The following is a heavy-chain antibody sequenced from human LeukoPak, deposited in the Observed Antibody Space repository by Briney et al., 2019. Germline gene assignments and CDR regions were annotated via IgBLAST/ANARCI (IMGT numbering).Heavy chain of an antibody. V-gene: IGHV6-1*01. Sequence: SQTLSLTCAISGDSVSSNSAVWNWIRQSPSRGLGWLGRTYYRSKWYNDYAVPVKSRITINPDTSKNQFSLQLNSVTPEDTAVYYCARVGDGYNSFDPWGQGTLVTVSS. J-gene: IGHJ5*02. D-gene: IGHD5-24*01. CDR2: TYYRSKWYN. CDR3: ARVGDGYNSFDP. CDR1: GDSVSSNSAV.